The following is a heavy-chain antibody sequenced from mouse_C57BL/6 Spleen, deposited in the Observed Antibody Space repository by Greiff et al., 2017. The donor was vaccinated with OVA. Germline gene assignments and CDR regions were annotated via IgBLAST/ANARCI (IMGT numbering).Heavy chain of an antibody. D-gene: IGHD2-3*01. CDR1: GYTFTDYN. CDR3: ARRWLLLGVDY. V-gene: IGHV1-18*01. J-gene: IGHJ4*01. CDR2: INPNNGGT. Sequence: EVQLQQSGPELVKPGASVKIPCKASGYTFTDYNMDWVKQSHGKSLEWIGDINPNNGGTIYNQKFKGKATLTVDKSSSTAYMELRSLTSEDTAVYYCARRWLLLGVDYWGQGTSVTVSS.